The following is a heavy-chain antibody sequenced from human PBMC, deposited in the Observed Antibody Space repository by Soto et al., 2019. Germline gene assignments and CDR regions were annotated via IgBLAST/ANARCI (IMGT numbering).Heavy chain of an antibody. D-gene: IGHD6-19*01. V-gene: IGHV3-23*01. CDR1: GFTFSSYA. CDR2: ISGSGGST. Sequence: GGSLRLSCAASGFTFSSYAMSWVRQAPGKGLEWVSAISGSGGSTYYADSVKGRFTISRDNSKNTLYLQMNSLRAEDTAVYYCANIAVAGALYYYYGMDVWGQGTTVTVSS. CDR3: ANIAVAGALYYYYGMDV. J-gene: IGHJ6*02.